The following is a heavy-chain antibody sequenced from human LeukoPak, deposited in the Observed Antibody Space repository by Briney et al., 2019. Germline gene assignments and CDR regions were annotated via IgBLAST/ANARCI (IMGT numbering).Heavy chain of an antibody. D-gene: IGHD3-9*01. CDR2: IRYDGSNK. Sequence: GGSLRLSCAASGFTFSSYSMNWVRQAPGKGLEWVAFIRYDGSNKYYADSVKGRFTITRDNSKNTLHLQMNRLRAEDTALYYCAKDRFSVLTSTVDFWGQGTLVTVSS. CDR3: AKDRFSVLTSTVDF. J-gene: IGHJ4*02. CDR1: GFTFSSYS. V-gene: IGHV3-30*02.